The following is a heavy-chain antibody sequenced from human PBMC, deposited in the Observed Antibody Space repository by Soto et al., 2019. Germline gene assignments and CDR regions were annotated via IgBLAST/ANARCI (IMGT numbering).Heavy chain of an antibody. CDR2: IYYSGST. CDR3: ATWTAQRLDAFDI. V-gene: IGHV4-59*08. J-gene: IGHJ3*02. Sequence: SETLSLTCTVSGGSISSYYWSWIRQPPGKGLEWIGYIYYSGSTNYNPSLKSRVTISVDTSKNQFSLKLSSVTAADTAVYYCATWTAQRLDAFDIWGQGTMVTVSS. D-gene: IGHD1-1*01. CDR1: GGSISSYY.